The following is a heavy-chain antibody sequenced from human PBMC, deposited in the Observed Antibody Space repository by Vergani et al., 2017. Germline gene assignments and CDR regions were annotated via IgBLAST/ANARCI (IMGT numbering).Heavy chain of an antibody. CDR1: GFTFSSYS. D-gene: IGHD4-23*01. Sequence: VQLVESGGGVVQPGRSLRLSCAASGFTFSSYSMNWVRQAPGKGLEWVSYISSSSSTIYYADSVKGRFTISRDNAKNSLYLQMNSLRAEDTAVYYCARALRAGGNSGDFDYWGQGTLVTVSS. CDR2: ISSSSSTI. J-gene: IGHJ4*02. CDR3: ARALRAGGNSGDFDY. V-gene: IGHV3-48*01.